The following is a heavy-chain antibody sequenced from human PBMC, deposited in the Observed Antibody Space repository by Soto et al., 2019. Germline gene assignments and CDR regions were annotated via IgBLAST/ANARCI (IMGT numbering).Heavy chain of an antibody. V-gene: IGHV4-30-4*01. Sequence: SETLSLTCSVSVGSINSGDYYWSWIRQPPGKGLEWIGHIYYSGSPYYNPSLKSRLTISLDMSKNQFSLNLSSVTAADTAVYYCARAGAVDGTGVDYWGQGTLVTVSS. CDR3: ARAGAVDGTGVDY. CDR2: IYYSGSP. D-gene: IGHD6-19*01. J-gene: IGHJ4*02. CDR1: VGSINSGDYY.